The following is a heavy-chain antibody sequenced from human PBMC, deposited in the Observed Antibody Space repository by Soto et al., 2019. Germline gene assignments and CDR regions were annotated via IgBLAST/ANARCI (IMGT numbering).Heavy chain of an antibody. CDR3: AGPGMGDGGYDILTGYDPGGAFSF. D-gene: IGHD3-9*01. CDR2: IYYSGST. J-gene: IGHJ6*02. CDR1: GGSISSSSYY. V-gene: IGHV4-39*01. Sequence: SETLSLTCPVSGGSISSSSYYWGWIRQPPGKGLEWIGSIYYSGSTYYNPSLKSRVTISEDTSKNQFSLTLRSVTAAHTPVYYCAGPGMGDGGYDILTGYDPGGAFSFWGQGTTVAVSS.